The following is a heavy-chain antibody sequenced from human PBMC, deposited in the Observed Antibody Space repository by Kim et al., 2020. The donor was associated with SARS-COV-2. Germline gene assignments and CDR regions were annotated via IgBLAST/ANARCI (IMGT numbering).Heavy chain of an antibody. CDR3: ARHFEGAAAGWFDP. D-gene: IGHD6-13*01. J-gene: IGHJ5*02. CDR1: GGSISSSSYY. V-gene: IGHV4-39*01. Sequence: SETLSLTCTVSGGSISSSSYYWGGIRQPPGKGLEWIGSIYYSGSTYYNPSLKSRVTISVDTSKNQFSLKLSSVTAADTAVYYCARHFEGAAAGWFDPWGQGTLVTVSS. CDR2: IYYSGST.